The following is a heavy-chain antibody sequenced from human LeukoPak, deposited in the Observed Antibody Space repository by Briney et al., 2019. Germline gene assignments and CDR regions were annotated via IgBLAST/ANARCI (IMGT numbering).Heavy chain of an antibody. D-gene: IGHD5-12*01. V-gene: IGHV3-23*01. CDR2: ISGSDGRT. CDR1: GFTFSSYG. Sequence: PGGSLRLSCAASGFTFSSYGMSWVRQAPGKGLEWVSTISGSDGRTYYADSVKGRFTISRDNSKNTLYLQMNSLRAEDTAVYYCARIESGYDVYYYYYMDVWGKGTTVTISS. J-gene: IGHJ6*03. CDR3: ARIESGYDVYYYYYMDV.